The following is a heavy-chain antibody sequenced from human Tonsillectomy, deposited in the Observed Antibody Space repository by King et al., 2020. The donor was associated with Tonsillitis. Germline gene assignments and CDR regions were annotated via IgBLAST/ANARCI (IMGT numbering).Heavy chain of an antibody. D-gene: IGHD3-10*01. V-gene: IGHV3-30*03. CDR1: GFTFSSYG. CDR3: ASSYYGSGPYGG. CDR2: ISYDGSNK. Sequence: VQLVESGGGVVQPGRSLRLSCAASGFTFSSYGMHWVRQAPGKGLEWVAVISYDGSNKYYADSVKGRLTISRDNSKNTLYLQMNSLRAEDTAVYYCASSYYGSGPYGGWGQGTLVTVSS. J-gene: IGHJ4*02.